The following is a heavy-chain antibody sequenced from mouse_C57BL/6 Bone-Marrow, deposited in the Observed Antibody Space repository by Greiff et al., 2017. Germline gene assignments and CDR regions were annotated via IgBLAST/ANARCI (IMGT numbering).Heavy chain of an antibody. CDR1: GYTFTTYP. CDR3: ARGGNGEGYYFDG. J-gene: IGHJ2*01. Sequence: QVQLQQPGAELVKPGASVKMSCKASGYTFTTYPIEWMKQNHGKSLEWIGNFHPYNDDTMYNEKFKGKATLTVEKSSSTVYLELSRLTSDDSAVYDCARGGNGEGYYFDGWGQGTTLTVSA. CDR2: FHPYNDDT. D-gene: IGHD1-1*02. V-gene: IGHV1-47*01.